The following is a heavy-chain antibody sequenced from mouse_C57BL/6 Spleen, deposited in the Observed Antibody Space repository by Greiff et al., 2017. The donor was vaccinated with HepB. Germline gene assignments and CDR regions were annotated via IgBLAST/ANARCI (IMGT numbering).Heavy chain of an antibody. D-gene: IGHD5-2*01. V-gene: IGHV5-6*01. J-gene: IGHJ2*01. CDR1: GFTFSGYD. Sequence: EVQVVESGGDLVQPGGSLKLSCAASGFTFSGYDMSWVRQTPDKGLEWVATISSGGSYTYYPDSVKGRFTISRDNAKNTMYLQMSSLKAEDTAMYDWARENTKGGDYWGQGTTVTVSS. CDR2: ISSGGSYT. CDR3: ARENTKGGDY.